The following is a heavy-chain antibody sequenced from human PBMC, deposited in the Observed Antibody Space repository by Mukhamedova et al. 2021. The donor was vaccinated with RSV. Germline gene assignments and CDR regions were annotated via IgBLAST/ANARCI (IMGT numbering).Heavy chain of an antibody. CDR2: ISSSSSYI. Sequence: GKGLEWVSSISSSSSYIYYADSVKGRFTISRDNAKNSLYLQMNSLGAEDTAVYYCARKVGDALLYYYYGMDVWGQGTTVTVSS. V-gene: IGHV3-21*01. D-gene: IGHD4-17*01. CDR3: ARKVGDALLYYYYGMDV. J-gene: IGHJ6*02.